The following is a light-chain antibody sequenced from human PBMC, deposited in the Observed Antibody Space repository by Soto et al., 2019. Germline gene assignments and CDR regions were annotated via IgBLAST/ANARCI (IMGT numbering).Light chain of an antibody. CDR2: GAS. CDR3: QQHGKTRT. CDR1: QTVSSSY. Sequence: EIVLTQSPGTLSLSPGERATLSCRASQTVSSSYLAWYQQKPGQAPRLLFYGASRRATGIPDRFSGSGSGTDFTLTISRLEPEDFAVYYCQQHGKTRTFGQGTKVDNK. V-gene: IGKV3-20*01. J-gene: IGKJ1*01.